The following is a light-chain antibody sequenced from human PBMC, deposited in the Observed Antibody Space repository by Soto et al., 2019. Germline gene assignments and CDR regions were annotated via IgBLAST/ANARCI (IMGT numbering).Light chain of an antibody. J-gene: IGLJ2*01. CDR1: SSNIGSHY. V-gene: IGLV1-47*01. CDR3: AAWDDSLSGPSVV. Sequence: QSVLTQPPSASGTPGQRVTISCSGSSSNIGSHYVYWYQQLPGTAPKLLIYRNNQRPSGVPDRFSGSKSGTSASLAISGLRSEDEDDYYCAAWDDSLSGPSVVFGGGTKLTVL. CDR2: RNN.